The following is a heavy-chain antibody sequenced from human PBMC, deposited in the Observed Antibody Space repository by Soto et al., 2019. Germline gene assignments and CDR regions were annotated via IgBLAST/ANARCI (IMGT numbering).Heavy chain of an antibody. CDR3: ARGKIPRSTMIVRKGYDAFDI. CDR1: GGSFSGYY. J-gene: IGHJ3*02. Sequence: SETLSLTCAVYGGSFSGYYWSWIRQPPGKGLEWIGEINHSGSTNYNPSLKSRVTISVDTSKNQFSLKLSSVTAADTAVYYCARGKIPRSTMIVRKGYDAFDIWGQGIMVTVSS. D-gene: IGHD3-22*01. CDR2: INHSGST. V-gene: IGHV4-34*01.